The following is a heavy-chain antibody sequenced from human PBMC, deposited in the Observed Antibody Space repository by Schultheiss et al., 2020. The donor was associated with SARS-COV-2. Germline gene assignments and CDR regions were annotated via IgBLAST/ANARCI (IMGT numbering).Heavy chain of an antibody. V-gene: IGHV3-21*04. CDR1: GFTFSSYS. CDR2: ISGSGGTI. Sequence: GESLKISCAASGFTFSSYSMNWVRQAPGKGLEWVSAISGSGGTIYYADSVKGRFTISRDNAKNSLYLQMNSLRAEDTAVYYCAKSVPAAIYYYYGMDVWGQGTTVTVSS. D-gene: IGHD2-2*02. CDR3: AKSVPAAIYYYYGMDV. J-gene: IGHJ6*02.